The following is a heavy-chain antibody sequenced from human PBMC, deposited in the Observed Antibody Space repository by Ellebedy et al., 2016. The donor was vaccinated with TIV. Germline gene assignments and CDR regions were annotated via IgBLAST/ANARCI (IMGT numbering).Heavy chain of an antibody. CDR3: AKDRTAGDVYWVFDS. Sequence: GESLKISCAASGFTFSNFAMSWVRQAPGKGLEWVSGIVGGGAERYADSVKGRFTISRDNSKNTVDLQMKSLRDEDTAVYFCAKDRTAGDVYWVFDSWGQGTLVTVSS. V-gene: IGHV3-23*01. CDR2: IVGGGA. J-gene: IGHJ4*02. D-gene: IGHD2-21*01. CDR1: GFTFSNFA.